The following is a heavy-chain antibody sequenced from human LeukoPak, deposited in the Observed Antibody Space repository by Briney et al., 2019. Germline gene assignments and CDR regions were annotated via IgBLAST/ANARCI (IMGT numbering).Heavy chain of an antibody. CDR2: IYYSGST. D-gene: IGHD1-26*01. J-gene: IGHJ5*02. CDR3: ARQHYRGSYRNWFDP. CDR1: GGSISSSSYY. V-gene: IGHV4-39*01. Sequence: SETLSLTCTVSGGSISSSSYYWGWIRQPPGKGLEWIGSIYYSGSTYYNPSLKSRVTISVDTSKNQFSLKLSSVTAADTAVYYCARQHYRGSYRNWFDPWGQGTLVTVSS.